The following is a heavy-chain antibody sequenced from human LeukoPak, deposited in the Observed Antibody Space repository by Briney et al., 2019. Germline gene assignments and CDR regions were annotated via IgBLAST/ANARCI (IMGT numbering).Heavy chain of an antibody. Sequence: GGSLRLSCAASGFTVSSNYMSWVRQAPGKGLEWVSAISGSGGSTYYADSVKGRFTISRDNSKNTLYLQMNSLRAEDTAVYYCARGLAVAGHYFYYYMDVWGKGTTVTVSS. CDR1: GFTVSSNY. J-gene: IGHJ6*03. D-gene: IGHD6-19*01. CDR3: ARGLAVAGHYFYYYMDV. CDR2: ISGSGGST. V-gene: IGHV3-23*01.